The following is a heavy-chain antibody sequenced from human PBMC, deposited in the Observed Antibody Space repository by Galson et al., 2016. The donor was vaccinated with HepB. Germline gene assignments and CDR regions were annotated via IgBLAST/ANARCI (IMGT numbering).Heavy chain of an antibody. Sequence: SLRLSCAASGFSFSTYAMTWVRQAPGKGLEWVAVISYDGNKQYYANSVKGRVTISRDKSKNTLYLQMDSLKVEDTAAYYCAKDPYYYGSGGYYFDYWGQGTQVTASS. J-gene: IGHJ4*02. CDR1: GFSFSTYA. D-gene: IGHD3-10*01. CDR3: AKDPYYYGSGGYYFDY. V-gene: IGHV3-30*18. CDR2: ISYDGNKQ.